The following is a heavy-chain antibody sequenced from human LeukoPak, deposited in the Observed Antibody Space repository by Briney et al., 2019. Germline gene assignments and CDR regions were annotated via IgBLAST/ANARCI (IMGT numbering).Heavy chain of an antibody. CDR2: ISDSGGRT. D-gene: IGHD3-16*02. V-gene: IGHV3-23*01. J-gene: IGHJ6*03. Sequence: GGSPRLSCAASRFTFSNYAMSWVRQAPGKGLEWVSAISDSGGRTNYADSVKGRFIISRDNSKNTLYLQMKSLRAEDTALYYCAKDGGLSYFSYMDVWGIGTTVTVSS. CDR1: RFTFSNYA. CDR3: AKDGGLSYFSYMDV.